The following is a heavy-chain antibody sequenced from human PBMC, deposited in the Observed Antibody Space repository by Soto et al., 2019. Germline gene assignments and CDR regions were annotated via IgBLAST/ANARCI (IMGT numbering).Heavy chain of an antibody. Sequence: QVQLVESGGGVVQPGRSLRLSCAASGFTFSSYAMHWVRQAPGKGLEWVAVISYDGSNKYYADSVKGRFTISRDNSKNPLYLQMNRLRAEDTAVYYCARGHVLRFLEWLLVGGAFDIWGQGTMVTVSS. CDR1: GFTFSSYA. V-gene: IGHV3-30-3*01. J-gene: IGHJ3*02. CDR3: ARGHVLRFLEWLLVGGAFDI. CDR2: ISYDGSNK. D-gene: IGHD3-3*01.